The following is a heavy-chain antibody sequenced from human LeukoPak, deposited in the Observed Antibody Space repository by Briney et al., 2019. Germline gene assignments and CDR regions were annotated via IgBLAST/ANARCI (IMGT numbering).Heavy chain of an antibody. D-gene: IGHD3-10*01. CDR1: GFAFSTFS. V-gene: IGHV3-21*01. Sequence: GGSLRLSCAASGFAFSTFSMNWVRQAPGKGPEWVSSISSSSRYKYYADSVEGRFTISRDDAKSSLYLQMNSLRVEDTAVYYCAKALLWFGELVDYWGQGTLVTVSS. CDR3: AKALLWFGELVDY. CDR2: ISSSSRYK. J-gene: IGHJ4*02.